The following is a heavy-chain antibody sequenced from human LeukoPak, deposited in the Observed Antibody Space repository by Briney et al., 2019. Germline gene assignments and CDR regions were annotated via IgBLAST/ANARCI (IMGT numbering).Heavy chain of an antibody. CDR1: GYTFTSYS. V-gene: IGHV1-18*01. CDR2: ISAYNGNT. Sequence: GASVEVSCKASGYTFTSYSISWVRQAPGQGLEWMGWISAYNGNTNYAQKLQGRVTMTTDTSTSTAYMELRSLRSDDTAVYYCARDITYYYDSSGSLDYWGQGTLVTVSS. CDR3: ARDITYYYDSSGSLDY. D-gene: IGHD3-22*01. J-gene: IGHJ4*02.